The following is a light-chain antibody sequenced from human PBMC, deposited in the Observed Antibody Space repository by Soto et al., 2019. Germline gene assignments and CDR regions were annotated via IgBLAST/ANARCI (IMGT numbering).Light chain of an antibody. J-gene: IGLJ1*01. V-gene: IGLV2-14*01. CDR2: EVS. Sequence: QSALTQPASVSGSPGQSLTISCTGTSSDIGGYDFVSWYRQQPGKAPKLLIYEVSHRPSGVSSRFSASKSGYTASLTISGLQAEDEGDYYCSSYTSSSTTVFGTGTKLTVL. CDR1: SSDIGGYDF. CDR3: SSYTSSSTTV.